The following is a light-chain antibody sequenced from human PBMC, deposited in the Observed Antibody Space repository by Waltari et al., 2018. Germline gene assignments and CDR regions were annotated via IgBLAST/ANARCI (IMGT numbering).Light chain of an antibody. Sequence: DILLTQSPSSVSASVGERVTITCRASQNIGHYLAWFQQKPGRAPKSLIYDASTLQNGVPSRFSGSGFGTDFTLTISGLQPDDFATYFCQHYNIYPWTFGQGTKVEIK. J-gene: IGKJ1*01. CDR1: QNIGHY. CDR3: QHYNIYPWT. V-gene: IGKV1-16*01. CDR2: DAS.